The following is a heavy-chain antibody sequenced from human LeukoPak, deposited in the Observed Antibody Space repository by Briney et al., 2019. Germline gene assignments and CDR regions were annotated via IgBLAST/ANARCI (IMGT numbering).Heavy chain of an antibody. D-gene: IGHD6-13*01. CDR2: IIQDGSEK. J-gene: IGHJ4*02. CDR3: ARVFTYSSSWFFDY. Sequence: GGSLRLSCAVSGFTFRSYWMTWVRQAPGKGPEWVASIIQDGSEKHYVDSVKGRFTISRDNAENSLFLQMNSLRAEDTAVYYCARVFTYSSSWFFDYWGQGTLVTVSS. V-gene: IGHV3-7*01. CDR1: GFTFRSYW.